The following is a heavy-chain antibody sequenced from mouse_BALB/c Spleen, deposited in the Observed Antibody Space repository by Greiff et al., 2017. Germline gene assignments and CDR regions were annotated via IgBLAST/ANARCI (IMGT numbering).Heavy chain of an antibody. CDR3: ARHEGLRAWFAY. J-gene: IGHJ3*01. CDR1: GFAFSSYD. CDR2: ISSGGGST. V-gene: IGHV5-12-1*01. D-gene: IGHD2-4*01. Sequence: EVQLVESGGGLVKPGGSLKLSCAASGFAFSSYDMSWVRQTPEKRLEWVAYISSGGGSTYYPDTVKGRFTISRDNAKNTLYLQMSSLKSEDTAMYYCARHEGLRAWFAYWGQGTLVTVSA.